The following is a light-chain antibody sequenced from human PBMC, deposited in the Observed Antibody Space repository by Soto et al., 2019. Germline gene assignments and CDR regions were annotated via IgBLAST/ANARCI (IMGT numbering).Light chain of an antibody. Sequence: QSVLAQPASVSGSPGQSITISCTGTSGFVGGFSLVSWYQQHPGKAPKVMISEGHRRPSGVSDRFSGSKSGNTASLTISGLQAEDEADYYCNSYTNSSAVVFGGGTKVTVL. CDR2: EGH. CDR1: SGFVGGFSL. CDR3: NSYTNSSAVV. J-gene: IGLJ2*01. V-gene: IGLV2-14*02.